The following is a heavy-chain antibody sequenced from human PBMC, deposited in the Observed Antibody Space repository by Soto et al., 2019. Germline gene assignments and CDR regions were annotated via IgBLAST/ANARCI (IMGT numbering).Heavy chain of an antibody. CDR2: INHSGST. CDR1: GGSFSGYY. V-gene: IGHV4-34*01. Sequence: SETLSLTCAVYGGSFSGYYWSWIRQPPGKGLEWIGEINHSGSTNYNPSLKSRVTISVDTCKNQFSLKLSPVTAADTAVYYCARGHYYYYGMDVWGQGTTVTVSS. CDR3: ARGHYYYYGMDV. J-gene: IGHJ6*02.